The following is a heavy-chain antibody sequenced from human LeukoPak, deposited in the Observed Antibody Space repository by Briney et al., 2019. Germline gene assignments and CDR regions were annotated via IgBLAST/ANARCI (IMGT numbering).Heavy chain of an antibody. J-gene: IGHJ6*04. Sequence: PGGSLRLSCATSGFTVSGNHMNWVRQAPGKGLEWVSYISSSGSTIYYADSVKGRFTISRDNAKNSLYLQMNSLRAEDTAVYYCAELGITMIGGVWGKGTTVTISS. CDR2: ISSSGSTI. CDR3: AELGITMIGGV. V-gene: IGHV3-48*03. D-gene: IGHD3-10*02. CDR1: GFTVSGNH.